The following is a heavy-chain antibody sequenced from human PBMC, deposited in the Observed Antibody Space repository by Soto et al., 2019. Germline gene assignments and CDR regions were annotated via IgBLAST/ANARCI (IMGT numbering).Heavy chain of an antibody. Sequence: SETLSLTCTVSGGSISSYYWSWIRQPPGKGLEWIGYIYYSGSTNYNPSLKSRVTISVDTSKNQFSLKLSSVTAADTAVYYCASLTGGSDYYYYMDVWGKGTTVTVSS. CDR3: ASLTGGSDYYYYMDV. V-gene: IGHV4-59*08. CDR2: IYYSGST. J-gene: IGHJ6*03. CDR1: GGSISSYY. D-gene: IGHD7-27*01.